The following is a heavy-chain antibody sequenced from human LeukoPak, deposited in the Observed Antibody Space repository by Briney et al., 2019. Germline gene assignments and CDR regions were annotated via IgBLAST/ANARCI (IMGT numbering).Heavy chain of an antibody. CDR2: ISDIGSI. CDR1: GGSISSYY. CDR3: AGHHPRNTVDF. Sequence: SETLSLTCTVSGGSISSYYWSWIRQPPGEGLEWIAYISDIGSINYNPSLKSRVTISLDTSKNQFSLKLSSVTAADTAVYYCAGHHPRNTVDFWGQGTLVTVSS. V-gene: IGHV4-59*08. D-gene: IGHD2/OR15-2a*01. J-gene: IGHJ4*02.